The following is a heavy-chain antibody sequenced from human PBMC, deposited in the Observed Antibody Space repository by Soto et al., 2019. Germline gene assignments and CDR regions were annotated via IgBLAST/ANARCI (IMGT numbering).Heavy chain of an antibody. CDR3: APLSVSLSGPYGIHV. D-gene: IGHD2-15*01. Sequence: SETLSLTCSVSCYSVTSSDYYWAWIRQPPGKGLEWIGSMFYSGLTYYNPSLKSRVTLSVDTSKNQFSVRLNSVTAADTAVYYCAPLSVSLSGPYGIHVWGQGTTVTVS. J-gene: IGHJ6*02. V-gene: IGHV4-39*01. CDR2: MFYSGLT. CDR1: CYSVTSSDYY.